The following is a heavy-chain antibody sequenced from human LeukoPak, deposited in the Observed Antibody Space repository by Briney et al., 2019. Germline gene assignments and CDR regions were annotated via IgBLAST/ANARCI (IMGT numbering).Heavy chain of an antibody. CDR1: GVSVSIGSYY. J-gene: IGHJ4*02. V-gene: IGHV4-61*01. CDR2: IYYSGRT. CDR3: ARLLSYSSRRHDY. D-gene: IGHD3-10*01. Sequence: PSETLSLTCSLSGVSVSIGSYYWSWIRQPPGKGLEWIGNIYYSGRTNHNPSLKSRVTISIDTSKNQFSLKLSSVTDADRAVYYCARLLSYSSRRHDYWGQGTLVTISS.